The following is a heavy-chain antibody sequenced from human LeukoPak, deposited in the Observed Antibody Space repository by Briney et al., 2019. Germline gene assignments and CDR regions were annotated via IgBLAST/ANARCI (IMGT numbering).Heavy chain of an antibody. V-gene: IGHV4-39*07. J-gene: IGHJ4*02. CDR3: GRGSTGKDPFDY. Sequence: PSGTLSLTCTVSGGSVAMTTYYWGWIRQPPGKGLEWIGSIYSSGNTYFNPSLKSRVTISVDTSKNQFSLRLSSVTAADTAVYYCGRGSTGKDPFDYWGQGTLVTVSS. CDR1: GGSVAMTTYY. CDR2: IYSSGNT. D-gene: IGHD1-1*01.